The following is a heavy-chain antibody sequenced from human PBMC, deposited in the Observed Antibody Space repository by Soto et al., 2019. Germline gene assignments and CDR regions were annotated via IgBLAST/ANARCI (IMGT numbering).Heavy chain of an antibody. D-gene: IGHD3-16*01. V-gene: IGHV1-69*13. CDR3: AKVGVTKTLKTTCSAP. J-gene: IGHJ5*02. CDR1: GGTFSSYA. Sequence: SVKVSCKASGGTFSSYAISWVRQAPGQGLEWMGGIIPIFGTANYAQKFQGRVTITADESTSTAYMELSSLRSEDTAVYYCAKVGVTKTLKTTCSAPGGKGTWVPVSS. CDR2: IIPIFGTA.